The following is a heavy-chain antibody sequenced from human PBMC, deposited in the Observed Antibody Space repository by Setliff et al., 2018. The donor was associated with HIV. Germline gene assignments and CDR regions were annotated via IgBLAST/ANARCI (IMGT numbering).Heavy chain of an antibody. CDR1: GFTFRNYW. Sequence: PGGSLRLSCAASGFTFRNYWMHWVRQAPGKGLVWVSRIDGDGSGTSYADSVQGRFTISRDNAKNTLYLQMNSLRAEDTAVYYCARGQFRLRPDSLDLWGQGTLVTVSS. CDR2: IDGDGSGT. D-gene: IGHD2-21*01. V-gene: IGHV3-74*01. J-gene: IGHJ3*01. CDR3: ARGQFRLRPDSLDL.